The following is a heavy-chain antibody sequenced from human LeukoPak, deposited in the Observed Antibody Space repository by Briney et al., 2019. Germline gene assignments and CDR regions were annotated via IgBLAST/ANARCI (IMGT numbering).Heavy chain of an antibody. Sequence: GGSLRLSCAASGFTFRGSAMTWVRQVPGKGLEWVSTISGRGGDTDYADSVKGRFTISRDNAKNSLYMQMESLRDEDTAIYYCARDTLEYSNSPDALDIWGQGTMVTVSS. J-gene: IGHJ3*02. CDR3: ARDTLEYSNSPDALDI. V-gene: IGHV3-21*01. D-gene: IGHD4-23*01. CDR2: ISGRGGDT. CDR1: GFTFRGSA.